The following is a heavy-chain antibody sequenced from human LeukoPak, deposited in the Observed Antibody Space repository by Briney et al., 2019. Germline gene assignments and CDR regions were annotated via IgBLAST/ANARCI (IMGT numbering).Heavy chain of an antibody. CDR3: ARGVGY. CDR1: RFTFSSYA. CDR2: ISYDGSNK. Sequence: GRSLRLSCAASRFTFSSYAIHWVRQAPGKGLEWVAVISYDGSNKYYADSVKGRFTISRDNSKNTLHLQMNSLRAEDTAVYYCARGVGYWGQGTLVTVSS. V-gene: IGHV3-30-3*01. D-gene: IGHD3-16*01. J-gene: IGHJ4*02.